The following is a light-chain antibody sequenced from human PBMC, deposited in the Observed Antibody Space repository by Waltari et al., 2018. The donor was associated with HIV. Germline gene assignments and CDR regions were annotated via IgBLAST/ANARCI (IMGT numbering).Light chain of an antibody. CDR2: EVT. CDR3: SSYADRNGFYVV. Sequence: QSALTQPPSASGSPGQSVTISCTGTNSHIGGSNYVSWYQQPPGKAPKLVISEVTKRPSGVPDRFSGSKSGTTASLTVSGLQAEDEADYYCSSYADRNGFYVVFGGGTRLTVL. CDR1: NSHIGGSNY. J-gene: IGLJ2*01. V-gene: IGLV2-8*01.